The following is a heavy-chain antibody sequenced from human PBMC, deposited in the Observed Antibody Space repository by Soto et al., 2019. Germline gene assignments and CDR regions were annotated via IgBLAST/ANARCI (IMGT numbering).Heavy chain of an antibody. Sequence: QVQLVQSGAEVKKPGSSVKVSCKASEATFSSYAISWVRQAPGQGLKWMGGIIPIFGTANYAQKFQGRVTITADESTSTAYMELSSLRSEDTAVYYCARGGNWNYGGDGWFDPWGQGTLVTVSS. J-gene: IGHJ5*02. V-gene: IGHV1-69*01. CDR2: IIPIFGTA. CDR1: EATFSSYA. D-gene: IGHD1-7*01. CDR3: ARGGNWNYGGDGWFDP.